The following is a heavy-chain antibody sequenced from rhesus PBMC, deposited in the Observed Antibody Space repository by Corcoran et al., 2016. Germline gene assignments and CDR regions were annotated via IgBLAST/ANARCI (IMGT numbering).Heavy chain of an antibody. D-gene: IGHD2-2*01. CDR2: IGGSNGST. J-gene: IGHJ4*01. Sequence: QVQLQESGPGLVKPSETLSLTCAVSGYSISSGYGWSWIRQPPGKGLAWIWYIGGSNGSTNYNPSLKSRVTSSKATSKNQFSLKLSSVTAADTAVYYCARGYCTSTTCWNFDYWGQGVLVTVSS. CDR3: ARGYCTSTTCWNFDY. V-gene: IGHV4-127*01. CDR1: GYSISSGYG.